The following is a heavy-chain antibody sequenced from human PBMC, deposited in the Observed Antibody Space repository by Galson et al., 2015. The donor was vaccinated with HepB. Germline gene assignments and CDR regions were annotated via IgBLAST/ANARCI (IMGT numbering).Heavy chain of an antibody. CDR2: IDPADSYT. D-gene: IGHD2-15*01. J-gene: IGHJ6*02. Sequence: QSGAEVKKPGESLRISCKGSGYTFISYWISWVRQMPGKGLEWMGRIDPADSYTNYSPSFEGHVTISVDKSINTAYLQWSSLKAPDTAMYYCARLAVVSPKDYNGMDVWGQGTTVTVSS. V-gene: IGHV5-10-1*01. CDR3: ARLAVVSPKDYNGMDV. CDR1: GYTFISYW.